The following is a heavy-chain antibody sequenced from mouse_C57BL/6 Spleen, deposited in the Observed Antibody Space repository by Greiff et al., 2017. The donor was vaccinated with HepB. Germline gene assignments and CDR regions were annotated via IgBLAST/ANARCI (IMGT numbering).Heavy chain of an antibody. CDR2: ISSGSSTI. V-gene: IGHV5-17*01. D-gene: IGHD2-3*01. CDR1: GFTFSDYG. CDR3: ARYYDGYYAGFFDY. Sequence: DVQLVESGGGLVKPGGSLKLSCAASGFTFSDYGMHWVRQAPEKGLEWVAYISSGSSTIYYADTVKGRFTISRDNAKNTLFLQMTSLRSEDTAMYYCARYYDGYYAGFFDYWGQGTTLTVSS. J-gene: IGHJ2*01.